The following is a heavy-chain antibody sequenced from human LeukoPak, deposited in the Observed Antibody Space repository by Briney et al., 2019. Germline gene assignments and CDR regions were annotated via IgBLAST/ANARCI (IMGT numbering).Heavy chain of an antibody. CDR3: ARVSYYDYVWGRELFDY. CDR2: IYYSGST. D-gene: IGHD3-16*01. J-gene: IGHJ4*02. Sequence: SETLSLTCTVSGGSISSSSYYWGWIRQPPGKGLEWIGSIYYSGSTYYNPSLKSRVTISVDTSKNQFSLKLSSVTAADTAVYYCARVSYYDYVWGRELFDYWGQGTLVTVSS. CDR1: GGSISSSSYY. V-gene: IGHV4-39*07.